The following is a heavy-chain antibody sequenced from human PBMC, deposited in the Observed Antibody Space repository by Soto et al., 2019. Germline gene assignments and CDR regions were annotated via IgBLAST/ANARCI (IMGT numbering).Heavy chain of an antibody. D-gene: IGHD1-7*01. CDR1: GFIFSNYW. Sequence: EVQLVESGGGLVQPGGSLRLSCAASGFIFSNYWMNWVRQAPGKGLEWVASIKGDGTTKYYVDSVKGRFTISRDNAHNSVFLQMNSLRAEDTAMYYCARDPGEDSDRWNYLEPWGQGALVTVST. CDR2: IKGDGTTK. V-gene: IGHV3-7*05. J-gene: IGHJ5*02. CDR3: ARDPGEDSDRWNYLEP.